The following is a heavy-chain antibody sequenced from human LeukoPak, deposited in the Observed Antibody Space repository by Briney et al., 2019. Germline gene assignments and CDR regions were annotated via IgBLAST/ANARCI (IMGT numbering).Heavy chain of an antibody. CDR1: GCTFTGYF. V-gene: IGHV1-2*02. CDR2: INPNSGGT. J-gene: IGHJ4*02. D-gene: IGHD5-18*01. CDR3: ATEVTD. Sequence: GASLKVSCKASGCTFTGYFMHWVRQAPGQGLEWMGWINPNSGGTKYAQKFQGRVTMSRDTSISTAYMELSRLRSDDTAVYYCATEVTDWGQGTLVTVSS.